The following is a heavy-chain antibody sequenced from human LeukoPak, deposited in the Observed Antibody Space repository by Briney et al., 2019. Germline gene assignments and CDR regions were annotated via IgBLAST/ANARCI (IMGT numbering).Heavy chain of an antibody. CDR2: IYYSGST. D-gene: IGHD3-22*01. V-gene: IGHV4-31*03. Sequence: PSETLSLTCTVSGGSISSGGYYWSWIRQHPGKGLEWIGYIYYSGSTYYNPSLKSRVTISVDTSKNQFSLKLSSVTAADTAVYYCARGVPYDSSGYYSRWGQGTLVTVSS. CDR1: GGSISSGGYY. CDR3: ARGVPYDSSGYYSR. J-gene: IGHJ4*02.